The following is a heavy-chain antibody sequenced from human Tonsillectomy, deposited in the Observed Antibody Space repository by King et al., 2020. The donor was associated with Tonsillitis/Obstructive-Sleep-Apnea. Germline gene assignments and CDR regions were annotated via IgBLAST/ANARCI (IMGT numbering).Heavy chain of an antibody. Sequence: QLVQSGGGLVKPGGSLRLSCAASGFTFSDYYMSWVRQAPGKGLAWVSYIRSSSTYTNYADSVKGRFTISRANAKNSLYLQMNSLRAEDTSVYYCARGLYSSSPHQFDYWGQGTLVTVSS. D-gene: IGHD6-6*01. CDR3: ARGLYSSSPHQFDY. CDR2: IRSSSTYT. J-gene: IGHJ4*02. CDR1: GFTFSDYY. V-gene: IGHV3-11*05.